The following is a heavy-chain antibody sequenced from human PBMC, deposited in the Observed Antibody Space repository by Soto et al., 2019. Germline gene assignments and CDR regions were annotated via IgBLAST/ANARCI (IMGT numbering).Heavy chain of an antibody. CDR3: AAEVGVIYALDV. V-gene: IGHV3-23*01. Sequence: GSLRLSCVASGLTFKTSAMTWVRQAPGKGLEWVSGMSGGVDGTFYADSVKGRFTISRDISIKTVYLQMDSLRPEDTAVYFCAAEVGVIYALDVWGKGTTGTVSS. CDR2: MSGGVDGT. D-gene: IGHD3-16*01. CDR1: GLTFKTSA. J-gene: IGHJ6*03.